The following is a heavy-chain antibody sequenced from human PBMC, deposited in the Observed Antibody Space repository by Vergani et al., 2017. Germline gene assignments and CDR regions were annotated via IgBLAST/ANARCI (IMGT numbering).Heavy chain of an antibody. CDR1: GFTFSSYS. Sequence: EVQLVESGGGLVQPGGSLRLSCAASGFTFSSYSMNWVRQAPGKGLEWVSYISSSSSTIYYADSVKGRFTISRDNAKNSLYLQMNSLRAEDTAVYYCARDQHYDFWSGYQYDAFDIWGQGTMVTVSS. CDR3: ARDQHYDFWSGYQYDAFDI. D-gene: IGHD3-3*01. V-gene: IGHV3-48*04. J-gene: IGHJ3*02. CDR2: ISSSSSTI.